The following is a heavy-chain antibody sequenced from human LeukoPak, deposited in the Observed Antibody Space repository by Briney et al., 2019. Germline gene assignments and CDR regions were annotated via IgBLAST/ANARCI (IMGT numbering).Heavy chain of an antibody. J-gene: IGHJ4*02. CDR3: ARVRYDSSGYYYFDY. Sequence: GGSLRLSCAASGFTFSSYSMNWVRQAPGKGLEWVSSISSSSSYIYYADSVKGRFTISRDNAKNSLYLQMNSLRAEDTAVYYCARVRYDSSGYYYFDYWGQGTLVTVSS. D-gene: IGHD3-22*01. V-gene: IGHV3-21*04. CDR1: GFTFSSYS. CDR2: ISSSSSYI.